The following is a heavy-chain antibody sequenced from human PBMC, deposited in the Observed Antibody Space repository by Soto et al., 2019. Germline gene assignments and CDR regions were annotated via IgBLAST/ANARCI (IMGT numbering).Heavy chain of an antibody. Sequence: GSLRLSCAASGFTFSSYGMHWVRQAPGKGLEWVAVIWYDGSNKYYADSVKGRFTISRDNSKNTLYLQMNSLRAEDTAVYYCARDLYSSGYFDYWGQGTLVTVSS. J-gene: IGHJ4*02. V-gene: IGHV3-33*01. D-gene: IGHD6-19*01. CDR1: GFTFSSYG. CDR2: IWYDGSNK. CDR3: ARDLYSSGYFDY.